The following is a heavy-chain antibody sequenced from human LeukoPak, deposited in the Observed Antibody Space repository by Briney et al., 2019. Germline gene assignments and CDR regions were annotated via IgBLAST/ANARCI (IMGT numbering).Heavy chain of an antibody. CDR1: GCSISTYY. V-gene: IGHV4-59*01. CDR2: IYYSGST. J-gene: IGHJ4*02. CDR3: ARCERRKEWLAGGVDY. D-gene: IGHD6-19*01. Sequence: SETLSLTCTVSGCSISTYYWSWIRQPPGKGLEWIGYIYYSGSTNYNPSLKSRVTISVDTSKNQFSLKLSSVTAADTAVYYCARCERRKEWLAGGVDYWGQGTLVTVSS.